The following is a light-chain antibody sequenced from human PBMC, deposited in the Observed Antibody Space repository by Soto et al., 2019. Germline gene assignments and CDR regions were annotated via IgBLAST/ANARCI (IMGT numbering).Light chain of an antibody. CDR3: SSFAGSNNF. J-gene: IGLJ1*01. V-gene: IGLV2-8*01. CDR1: SSDVGGYNY. Sequence: QSALTQPPSASGSPGQSVTISCTGNSSDVGGYNYVSWYQQHPGKAPKLIVYEVDKRPSGVPDRFSGSKSGNTASLTVSGLQAEDESDYYCSSFAGSNNFFGTGTKLTVL. CDR2: EVD.